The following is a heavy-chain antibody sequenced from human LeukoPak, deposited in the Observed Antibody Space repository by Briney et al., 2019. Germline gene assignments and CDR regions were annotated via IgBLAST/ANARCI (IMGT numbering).Heavy chain of an antibody. CDR3: ARGGLVVPAADY. CDR1: GFTFSSYW. J-gene: IGHJ4*02. CDR2: INRDGSST. Sequence: GGSLRLSCAASGFTFSSYWMHWVRQAPGKGLVWVSRINRDGSSTSYADSVKGRFTISRDNAKNTLYLQMNSLRAEDTAVYYCARGGLVVPAADYWGQGTLVTVSS. V-gene: IGHV3-74*01. D-gene: IGHD2-2*01.